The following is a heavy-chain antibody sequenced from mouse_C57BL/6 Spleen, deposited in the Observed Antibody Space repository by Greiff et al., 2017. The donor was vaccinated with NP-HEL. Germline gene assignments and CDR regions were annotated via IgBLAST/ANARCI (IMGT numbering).Heavy chain of an antibody. CDR3: AGFGDYDGFFAY. CDR1: GYTFTSYW. D-gene: IGHD2-4*01. Sequence: QVQLQQPGAELVMPGASVKLSCKASGYTFTSYWMHWVKQRPGQGLEWIGEIDPSDSYTNYNQKFKGKSTLTVDKSSSPAYMQLSSLTSEDSAVYYCAGFGDYDGFFAYWGQGTLVTVSA. CDR2: IDPSDSYT. J-gene: IGHJ3*01. V-gene: IGHV1-69*01.